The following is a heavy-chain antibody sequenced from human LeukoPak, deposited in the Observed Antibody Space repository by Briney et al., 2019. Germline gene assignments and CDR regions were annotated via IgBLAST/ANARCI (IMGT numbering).Heavy chain of an antibody. CDR1: GVSFSGYY. J-gene: IGHJ5*02. CDR3: ARGSKRIAARRGRGKYNWFDP. D-gene: IGHD6-6*01. Sequence: SETLSLTCAVYGVSFSGYYWSWIRQPPGKGLEWIGEINHSGSTNYNPSLKSRVTISVDTSKNQFSLKLSSVTAADTAVYYCARGSKRIAARRGRGKYNWFDPWGQGTLVTVSS. V-gene: IGHV4-34*01. CDR2: INHSGST.